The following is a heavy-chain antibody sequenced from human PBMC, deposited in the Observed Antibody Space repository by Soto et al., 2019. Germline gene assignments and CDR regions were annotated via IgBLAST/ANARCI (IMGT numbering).Heavy chain of an antibody. J-gene: IGHJ4*02. CDR1: GYTFTSYS. D-gene: IGHD2-21*02. V-gene: IGHV1-3*01. Sequence: RASVKVSCKASGYTFTSYSMHWVRQAPGQRLEWMGWINVGNGNTKYSQKFQGRVTITRDTSASTAYMELSSLRSEDTAVYYCARSIVVVTAADYWGQGTLVTVSS. CDR3: ARSIVVVTAADY. CDR2: INVGNGNT.